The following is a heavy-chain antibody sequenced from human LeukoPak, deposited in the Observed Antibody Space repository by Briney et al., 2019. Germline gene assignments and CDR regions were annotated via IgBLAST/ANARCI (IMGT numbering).Heavy chain of an antibody. CDR3: ARDPYSGDYGPYYYYYMDV. V-gene: IGHV3-30*03. Sequence: GRSLRLSCAASGFTFSSYGMHWVRQAPGKGLEWVALISYDGSNKDYADSVKGRFTISRDNAKNSLYLQMNSLRDEDTAVYYCARDPYSGDYGPYYYYYMDVWGKGTTVTVSS. CDR1: GFTFSSYG. J-gene: IGHJ6*03. D-gene: IGHD5-12*01. CDR2: ISYDGSNK.